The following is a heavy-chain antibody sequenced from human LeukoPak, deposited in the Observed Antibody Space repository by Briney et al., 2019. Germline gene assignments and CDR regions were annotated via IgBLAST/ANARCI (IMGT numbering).Heavy chain of an antibody. V-gene: IGHV4-59*08. CDR3: ARFSKYYDSSIQYLDY. CDR2: IYYSGST. Sequence: SETLSLTCTVSGGSIDNYYWSWVRQPPGERLEWIAYIYYSGSTNYNPSLKSRVTISVDTSKNQFSLRLNSVTAADTAVYYCARFSKYYDSSIQYLDYWGQGILVTVSS. D-gene: IGHD3-22*01. J-gene: IGHJ4*02. CDR1: GGSIDNYY.